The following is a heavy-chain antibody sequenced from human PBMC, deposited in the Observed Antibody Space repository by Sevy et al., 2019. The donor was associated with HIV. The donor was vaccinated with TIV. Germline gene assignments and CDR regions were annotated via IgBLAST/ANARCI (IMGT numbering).Heavy chain of an antibody. J-gene: IGHJ4*02. CDR1: GGSISSSNW. Sequence: SETLSLTCAVSGGSISSSNWWSWVHQPPRKGLEWIGEIYHSGSTNYNPSLKSRVTISVDKSKNQFSLKLSSVTAADTAVYYCARAATYYYDSSGYYYEDYWGQGTLVTVSS. CDR2: IYHSGST. V-gene: IGHV4-4*02. CDR3: ARAATYYYDSSGYYYEDY. D-gene: IGHD3-22*01.